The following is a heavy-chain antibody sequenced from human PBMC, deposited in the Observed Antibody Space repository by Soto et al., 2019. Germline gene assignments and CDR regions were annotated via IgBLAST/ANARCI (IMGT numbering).Heavy chain of an antibody. V-gene: IGHV3-23*01. J-gene: IGHJ6*02. CDR3: AKNLLLLEFSYYYYGRDV. CDR1: GFTFSSYA. D-gene: IGHD3-10*01. CDR2: ISGSGGST. Sequence: PGGSLRLSCAASGFTFSSYAMSWVRQAPGKGLEWVSAISGSGGSTYYADSVKGRFTISRDNSKNTLYLQMNSLRAEDTAVYYCAKNLLLLEFSYYYYGRDVWGQGTTVTVSS.